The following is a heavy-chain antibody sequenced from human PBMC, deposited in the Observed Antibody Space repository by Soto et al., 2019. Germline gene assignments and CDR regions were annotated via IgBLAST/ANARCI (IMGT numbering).Heavy chain of an antibody. CDR3: ARALGIAVAGTGYDY. J-gene: IGHJ4*02. D-gene: IGHD6-19*01. CDR1: GGSITSSY. CDR2: IYDTGISGYTPST. Sequence: PSETLSLTCTVSGGSITSSYWSWIRRPPGKGLEWIAYIYDTGISGYTPSTSYNPSLKSRVTMSVDTSKSQFSLKLSSVTAADTAVYYCARALGIAVAGTGYDYWGQGTLVTVSS. V-gene: IGHV4-59*01.